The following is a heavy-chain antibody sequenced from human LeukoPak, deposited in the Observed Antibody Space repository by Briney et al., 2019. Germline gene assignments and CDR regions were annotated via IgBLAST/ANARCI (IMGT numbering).Heavy chain of an antibody. CDR3: TTDPIVVVPAAIVY. V-gene: IGHV3-15*01. CDR2: IKSKTDGGTT. Sequence: GGSLRLSCAASGFTFSSYSMNWVRQAPGKGLEWVGRIKSKTDGGTTDYAAPVKGRFTISRDDSKNTLYLQMNSLKTEDTAVYYCTTDPIVVVPAAIVYWGQGTLVTVSS. J-gene: IGHJ4*02. D-gene: IGHD2-2*02. CDR1: GFTFSSYS.